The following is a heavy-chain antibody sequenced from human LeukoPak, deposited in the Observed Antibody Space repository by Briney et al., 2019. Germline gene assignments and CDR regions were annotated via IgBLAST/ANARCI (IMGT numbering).Heavy chain of an antibody. CDR1: GFTFSSYA. V-gene: IGHV3-30*04. CDR2: ISYDGSNK. J-gene: IGHJ4*02. D-gene: IGHD4-17*01. CDR3: ARSSNYGDLTIYFDY. Sequence: GGSLRLSCAASGFTFSSYAMHWVRQAPGKGLEWVAVISYDGSNKYYADSVKGRFTISRDNSKNTLYLQMNSLRAEDTAVYYCARSSNYGDLTIYFDYWGQGTLVTVSS.